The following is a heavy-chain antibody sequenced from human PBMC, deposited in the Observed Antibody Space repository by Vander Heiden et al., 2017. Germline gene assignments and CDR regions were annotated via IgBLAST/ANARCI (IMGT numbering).Heavy chain of an antibody. V-gene: IGHV3-21*01. CDR1: GFTFGSYS. CDR2: ISSSSSYI. CDR3: ARDVKKLGYYDSSGYIDY. D-gene: IGHD3-22*01. J-gene: IGHJ4*02. Sequence: EVQLVESGGGLVKPGGSLRLSCAASGFTFGSYSMNWVRQAPGKGLEWVSSISSSSSYIYYADSVKGRVTISRDNAKNSLYRQMNSLRAEETAVYYCARDVKKLGYYDSSGYIDYWGQGTMVTVSS.